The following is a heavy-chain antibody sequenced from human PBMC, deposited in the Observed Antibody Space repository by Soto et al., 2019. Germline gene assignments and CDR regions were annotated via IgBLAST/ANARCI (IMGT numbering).Heavy chain of an antibody. Sequence: PGGSLRLSCAASAFTFNTYWMHWVRQAPGKGLVWVSRINSDGTKTTYADSVKGRFTISRDNSKNTLYLQMSSLTAEDTAVYYCATVKCSTSCYANYYYYMDVWGTGTTVTVSS. CDR3: ATVKCSTSCYANYYYYMDV. D-gene: IGHD2-2*01. J-gene: IGHJ6*03. CDR2: INSDGTKT. V-gene: IGHV3-74*01. CDR1: AFTFNTYW.